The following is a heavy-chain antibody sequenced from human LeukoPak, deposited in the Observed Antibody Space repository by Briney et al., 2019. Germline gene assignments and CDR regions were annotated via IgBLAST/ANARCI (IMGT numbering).Heavy chain of an antibody. CDR1: GFTFSSYG. J-gene: IGHJ4*02. V-gene: IGHV3-30*02. CDR2: MRYDGSNK. CDR3: AKGLTTVTTGDY. Sequence: PGGSLRLSCAASGFTFSSYGMHWVRQAPGKGLEWVAFMRYDGSNKYYADSVKGRFTISRDNSKNTLYLQMNSLRAEDTAVYYCAKGLTTVTTGDYWGQGTLVTVSS. D-gene: IGHD4-17*01.